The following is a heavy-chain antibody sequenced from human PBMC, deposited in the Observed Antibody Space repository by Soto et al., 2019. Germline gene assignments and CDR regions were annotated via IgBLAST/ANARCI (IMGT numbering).Heavy chain of an antibody. CDR3: AKDEEARRRIYGMDV. Sequence: GGSLRLSCAASGFTFSSYAMSWVRQAPGKGLEWVSAISGSGGSTYYADSVKGRFTISRDNSKNTLYLQMNSLRAEDTAVYYCAKDEEARRRIYGMDVWGQGTTVTVSS. D-gene: IGHD2-15*01. CDR1: GFTFSSYA. CDR2: ISGSGGST. J-gene: IGHJ6*02. V-gene: IGHV3-23*01.